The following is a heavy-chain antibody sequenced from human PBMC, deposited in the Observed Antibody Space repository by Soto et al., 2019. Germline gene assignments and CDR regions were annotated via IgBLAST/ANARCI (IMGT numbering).Heavy chain of an antibody. V-gene: IGHV3-30*04. Sequence: QVQLVESGGGVAQPGRSLRLSCAASGFTFSVYAMHWVRQAPGKGLEWVAVISDDGSNTYYADSVKGRFTISRDNSKNTLYLQMNSVRAEDTAVYYCARDRGRTAGGAYHYYYNGMDVWGQGATVTVSS. D-gene: IGHD6-13*01. CDR1: GFTFSVYA. J-gene: IGHJ6*02. CDR3: ARDRGRTAGGAYHYYYNGMDV. CDR2: ISDDGSNT.